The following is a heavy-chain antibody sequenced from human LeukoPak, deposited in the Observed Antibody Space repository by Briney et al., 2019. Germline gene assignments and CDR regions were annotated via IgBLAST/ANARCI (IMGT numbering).Heavy chain of an antibody. CDR2: IYYSGST. D-gene: IGHD3-3*02. Sequence: SETLSLTCTVSGGSISSYYWSWIRQPPGKGLEWIGYIYYSGSTNYNPSLKSRVTISVDTSKNQFSLKLSSVTAADTAVYYCARRAFFFDYWGQGTLVTVSS. V-gene: IGHV4-59*01. CDR1: GGSISSYY. J-gene: IGHJ4*02. CDR3: ARRAFFFDY.